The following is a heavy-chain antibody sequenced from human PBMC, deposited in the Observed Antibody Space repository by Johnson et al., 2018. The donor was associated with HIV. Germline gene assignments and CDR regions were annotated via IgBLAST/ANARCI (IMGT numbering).Heavy chain of an antibody. D-gene: IGHD1-26*01. V-gene: IGHV3-11*04. CDR3: ARAMRRWELDAALGAFDI. Sequence: QVQLVESGGGLVKPGGSLRLSCAASGFTFSDHYMSWIRQAPGKGLEWFSYIRTRGGGIYYADSVKGRFTSSRENARNERYLQRNSRRAEDTAVYYCARAMRRWELDAALGAFDIWGQGTMVTVSS. CDR2: IRTRGGGI. CDR1: GFTFSDHY. J-gene: IGHJ3*02.